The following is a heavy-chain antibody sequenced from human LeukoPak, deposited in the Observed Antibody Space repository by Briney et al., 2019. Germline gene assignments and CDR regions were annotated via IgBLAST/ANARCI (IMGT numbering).Heavy chain of an antibody. V-gene: IGHV3-7*01. CDR1: GFPFSSYW. Sequence: GGSLRLSCAASGFPFSSYWMSWVRQAPGKGLEWVANIKQDGSEKYYVDSVKGRFIISRDNAKNSLYLQMNSLRAEDTAVYYCAREAYDDFWSGSWRYYYYMDVWGKGTTVTVSS. D-gene: IGHD3-3*01. J-gene: IGHJ6*03. CDR3: AREAYDDFWSGSWRYYYYMDV. CDR2: IKQDGSEK.